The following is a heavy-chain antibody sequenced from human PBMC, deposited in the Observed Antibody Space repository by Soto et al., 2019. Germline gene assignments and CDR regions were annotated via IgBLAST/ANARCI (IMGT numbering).Heavy chain of an antibody. CDR2: INGGATST. D-gene: IGHD6-25*01. CDR3: AKGSASGSPYSFDF. J-gene: IGHJ4*01. V-gene: IGHV3-23*01. Sequence: GGSLRLSCAASGFTFSNYAMSWVRQAPGKGLEWISAINGGATSTYHADSVKGRFTISRDNSKTTLFLQMNRLRADDTAVYYCAKGSASGSPYSFDFWGHGTLVTVSS. CDR1: GFTFSNYA.